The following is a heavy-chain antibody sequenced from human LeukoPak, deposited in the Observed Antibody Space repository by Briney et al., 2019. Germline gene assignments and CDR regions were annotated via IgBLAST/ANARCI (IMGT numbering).Heavy chain of an antibody. D-gene: IGHD6-13*01. J-gene: IGHJ4*02. CDR1: GFTFTDCW. CDR2: IKRDGSEK. CDR3: ARGRGSWYGVYFDY. V-gene: IGHV3-7*01. Sequence: GGSLRLSCAASGFTFTDCWMSWVRQAPGKGLEWVANIKRDGSEKYYVDSVKGRFTISRDNAKNSLYLQMNSLRTEDTAVYYCARGRGSWYGVYFDYWGQGTLVTVSS.